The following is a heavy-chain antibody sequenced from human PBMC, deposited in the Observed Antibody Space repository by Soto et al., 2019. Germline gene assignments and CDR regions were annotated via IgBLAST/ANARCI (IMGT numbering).Heavy chain of an antibody. V-gene: IGHV3-30*18. CDR1: GFTFSSYG. Sequence: QVQLVESGGGVVQPGRSLRLSCAASGFTFSSYGMHWVRQAPGKGLEWVAVISYDGSNKYYADSVKGRFTISRDNSKNTLYLQMNSLRAEDTAVYYCAKPTYCSGSYMLAHVDYWGQGTLVTVSS. CDR2: ISYDGSNK. J-gene: IGHJ4*02. CDR3: AKPTYCSGSYMLAHVDY. D-gene: IGHD3-10*01.